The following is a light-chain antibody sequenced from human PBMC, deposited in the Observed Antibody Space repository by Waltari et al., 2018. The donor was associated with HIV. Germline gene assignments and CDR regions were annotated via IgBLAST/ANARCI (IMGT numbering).Light chain of an antibody. Sequence: EIVMTQSPATLSVPLGEGATLSCRASQGISSHLAWYQKKPGQAPRLLIYGASARAPGISARFSGSGSGAEFTLTISSLQSEDFAVYYCQQYHKGVRTFGQGTRVEIK. CDR3: QQYHKGVRT. CDR2: GAS. J-gene: IGKJ1*01. CDR1: QGISSH. V-gene: IGKV3-15*01.